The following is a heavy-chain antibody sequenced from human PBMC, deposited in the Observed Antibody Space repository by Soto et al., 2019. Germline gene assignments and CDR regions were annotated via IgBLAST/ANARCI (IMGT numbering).Heavy chain of an antibody. CDR1: GGSISSGDYY. Sequence: SETRSLSCTVSGGSISSGDYYWSWIRQPPGKGLEWIGYIYYSGITYYNPSLKSRVTISVDTSKNQFSLKLSSVTAADTAVYYCARDPPDYGDYSYGMDVWGQGTTVTVSS. D-gene: IGHD4-17*01. CDR2: IYYSGIT. V-gene: IGHV4-30-4*01. J-gene: IGHJ6*02. CDR3: ARDPPDYGDYSYGMDV.